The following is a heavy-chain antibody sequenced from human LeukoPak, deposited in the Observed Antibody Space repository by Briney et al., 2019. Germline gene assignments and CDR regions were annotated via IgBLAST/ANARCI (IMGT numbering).Heavy chain of an antibody. CDR2: IYYSGST. D-gene: IGHD1-1*01. CDR3: ARDQGGTFWFDP. Sequence: SETLSLTCTVSGGSISSSSYYWGWIRQPPGKGLEWIGYIYYSGSTNYNPSLKSRVTISVDTSKNQFSLKLSSVTAADTAVYYCARDQGGTFWFDPWGQGTLVTVSS. CDR1: GGSISSSSYY. V-gene: IGHV4-61*01. J-gene: IGHJ5*02.